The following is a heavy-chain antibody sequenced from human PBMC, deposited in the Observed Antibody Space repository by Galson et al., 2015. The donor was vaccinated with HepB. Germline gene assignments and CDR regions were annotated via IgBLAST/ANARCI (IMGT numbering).Heavy chain of an antibody. D-gene: IGHD6-13*01. CDR1: GYTFTSYG. J-gene: IGHJ4*02. CDR2: ISTYSGNT. Sequence: SVKVSCKASGYTFTSYGISWVRQAPGQGLEWMGWISTYSGNTNYAQKLQGRVTMTTDTSTSTAYMELRSLRSDDTAVYYCAREAIAAAEGGFDYWGQGTLVTVSS. CDR3: AREAIAAAEGGFDY. V-gene: IGHV1-18*01.